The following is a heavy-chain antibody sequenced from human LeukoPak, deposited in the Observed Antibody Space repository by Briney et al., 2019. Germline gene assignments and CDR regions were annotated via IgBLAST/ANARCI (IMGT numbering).Heavy chain of an antibody. J-gene: IGHJ4*02. CDR3: AKDGELSDVFDY. Sequence: GGSLRLSCAASEFTFSNFWMSWVRQAPGKGLEWVAFIRYDGSNKYYADSVKGRFTISRDNSKNTLYLQMNSLRAEDTAVYYCAKDGELSDVFDYWGQGTLVTVSS. CDR1: EFTFSNFW. CDR2: IRYDGSNK. D-gene: IGHD3-16*02. V-gene: IGHV3-30*02.